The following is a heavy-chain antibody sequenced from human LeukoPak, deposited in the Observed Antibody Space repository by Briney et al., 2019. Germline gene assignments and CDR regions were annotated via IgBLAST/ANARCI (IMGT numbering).Heavy chain of an antibody. CDR3: ASEKYSSSWYGGNYYYYYGMDV. V-gene: IGHV4-34*01. Sequence: SETLSLTCAVYGGSFSGYYWSWIRQPPGKGLEWIGEINHSGSTNYNPSLKGRVTISVDTSKNQFSLKLSSVTAADTAVYYCASEKYSSSWYGGNYYYYYGMDVWGQGTTVTVSS. CDR2: INHSGST. CDR1: GGSFSGYY. D-gene: IGHD6-13*01. J-gene: IGHJ6*02.